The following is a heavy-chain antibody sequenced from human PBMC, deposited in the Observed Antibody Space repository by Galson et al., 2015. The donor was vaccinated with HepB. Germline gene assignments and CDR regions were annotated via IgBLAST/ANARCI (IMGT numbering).Heavy chain of an antibody. Sequence: QSGAEVKKPGESLRISCKGSGYSFTSYWISWVRQMPGKGLEWMGRIDPSDSYTNYSPSFQGHVTISADKSISTAYLQWSSLKASDTAMYYCASSIRGITMVRGPRGYYYYGMDVWGQGTTVTVSS. J-gene: IGHJ6*02. CDR2: IDPSDSYT. CDR3: ASSIRGITMVRGPRGYYYYGMDV. D-gene: IGHD3-10*01. CDR1: GYSFTSYW. V-gene: IGHV5-10-1*01.